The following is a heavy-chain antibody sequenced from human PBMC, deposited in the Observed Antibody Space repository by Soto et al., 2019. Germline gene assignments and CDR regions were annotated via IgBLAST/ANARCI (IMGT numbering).Heavy chain of an antibody. CDR3: ARVLRYFDWLLLNWFDP. CDR1: GGSISSSNW. D-gene: IGHD3-9*01. J-gene: IGHJ5*02. V-gene: IGHV4-4*02. CDR2: IYHSGST. Sequence: SETLSLTCAVSGGSISSSNWWSWVRQPPGKGLEWIGEIYHSGSTNYNPSLKSRVTISVDKSKNQFSLKLSSVTAADTAVYYCARVLRYFDWLLLNWFDPWGQVTLVTVSS.